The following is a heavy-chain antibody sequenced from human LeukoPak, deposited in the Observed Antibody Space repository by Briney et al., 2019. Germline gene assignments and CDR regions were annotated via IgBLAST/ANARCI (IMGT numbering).Heavy chain of an antibody. D-gene: IGHD2-8*01. CDR3: ARDWGHLMAFDI. J-gene: IGHJ3*02. CDR2: ISSSSSYI. V-gene: IGHV3-21*01. CDR1: GFTFSSYS. Sequence: GGPLRLSCAASGFTFSSYSMNWVRQAPGKGLEWVSSISSSSSYIYYADSVKGRFTISRDNAKNSLYLQMNSLRAEDTAVYYCARDWGHLMAFDIWGQGTMVTVSS.